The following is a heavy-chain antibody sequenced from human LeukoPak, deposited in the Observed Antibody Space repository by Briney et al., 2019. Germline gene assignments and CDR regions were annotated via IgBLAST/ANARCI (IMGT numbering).Heavy chain of an antibody. D-gene: IGHD6-6*01. V-gene: IGHV4-59*01. CDR3: ARVGIAARPGYMDV. Sequence: SETLSLTCTVSGGSISSYYWSWIRQPPGKGLEWIGYIYYSGSTNYNPSLKSRVTISVDTSKNQFSLKLSSVTAAYTAVYYCARVGIAARPGYMDVWGKGTTVTVSS. J-gene: IGHJ6*03. CDR1: GGSISSYY. CDR2: IYYSGST.